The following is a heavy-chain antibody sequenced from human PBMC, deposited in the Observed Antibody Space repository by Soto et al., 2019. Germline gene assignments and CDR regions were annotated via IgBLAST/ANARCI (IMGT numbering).Heavy chain of an antibody. CDR2: MSSDGTNK. D-gene: IGHD3-22*01. CDR3: AREGKLVVITTVFDY. CDR1: GFNFSSYA. Sequence: GGSLRLSCAASGFNFSSYAMHWVRQAPGKGLEWVALMSSDGTNKYYADSVKGRFTISRDNSKNTVYLQMNSLRAEDTAVYYCAREGKLVVITTVFDYWGQGILVTVPQ. J-gene: IGHJ4*02. V-gene: IGHV3-30-3*01.